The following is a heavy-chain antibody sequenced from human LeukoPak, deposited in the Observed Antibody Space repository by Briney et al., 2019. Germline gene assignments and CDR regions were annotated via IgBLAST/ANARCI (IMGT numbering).Heavy chain of an antibody. CDR2: ISTYSANA. D-gene: IGHD6-19*01. CDR3: ALSGTRYNSAWCRI. V-gene: IGHV1-18*01. CDR1: GYLFISHG. J-gene: IGHJ4*02. Sequence: ASVKVSCKASGYLFISHGLTWVGQAPGQGLEWMGWISTYSANATYAQNFQGRVTMTTDTSTETAYLELSSLRSDDTAVYYCALSGTRYNSAWCRIWGQGTLVTVSS.